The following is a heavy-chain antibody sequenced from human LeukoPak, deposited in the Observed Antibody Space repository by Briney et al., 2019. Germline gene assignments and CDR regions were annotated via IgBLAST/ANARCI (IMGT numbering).Heavy chain of an antibody. Sequence: SETLSLTCTVSGCSISSYYWSWIRQPAGKGLEWIGRIYTSGSTTYNPSLKSRVTMSVETSKNQFSLKLSSVTAADTAVYYCARGYYYDSSGYYYTGAFDIWGQGTMVTVSS. J-gene: IGHJ3*02. CDR3: ARGYYYDSSGYYYTGAFDI. CDR2: IYTSGST. CDR1: GCSISSYY. D-gene: IGHD3-22*01. V-gene: IGHV4-4*07.